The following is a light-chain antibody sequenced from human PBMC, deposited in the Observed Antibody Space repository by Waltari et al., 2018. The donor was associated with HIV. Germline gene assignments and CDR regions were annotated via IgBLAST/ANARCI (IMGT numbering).Light chain of an antibody. CDR1: SSNIGSDT. Sequence: QSVLTQPPSASGTPGQRVTISCSGSSSNIGSDTVNWYQQLPGTAPKLLIYSNNQRPPGVPDRFSGSKSGTSASLAIRGLQAEDEADYYCAAWDDSLNVVFGGGTKLTVL. CDR2: SNN. CDR3: AAWDDSLNVV. V-gene: IGLV1-44*01. J-gene: IGLJ2*01.